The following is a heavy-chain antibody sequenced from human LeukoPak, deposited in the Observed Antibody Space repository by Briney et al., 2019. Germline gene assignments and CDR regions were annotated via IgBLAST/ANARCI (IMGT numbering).Heavy chain of an antibody. D-gene: IGHD6-13*01. J-gene: IGHJ4*02. CDR3: VRARIAAAGIDY. V-gene: IGHV4-34*01. CDR1: GGSFSGYY. Sequence: SETLSLTCAVYGGSFSGYYWSWIRQPPGKGLEWIGEINHSGSTNYNPSLKSRVTISVDTSKNQFSLKLSSVTAADTAVYYCVRARIAAAGIDYWGQGTLVTVSS. CDR2: INHSGST.